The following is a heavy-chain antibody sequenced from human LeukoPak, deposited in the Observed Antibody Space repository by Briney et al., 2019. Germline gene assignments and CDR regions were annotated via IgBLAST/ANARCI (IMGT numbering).Heavy chain of an antibody. Sequence: ASVKVSCKASGYTFTGYYMHWVRQAPGQGLEWMGRINPNSGGTNYAQKFQGRVTMTRGTSISTAYMELSRLRSDDTAVYYCARDLSSSRKFDPWGQGTLVTVSS. CDR3: ARDLSSSRKFDP. J-gene: IGHJ5*02. CDR2: INPNSGGT. V-gene: IGHV1-2*06. CDR1: GYTFTGYY. D-gene: IGHD6-13*01.